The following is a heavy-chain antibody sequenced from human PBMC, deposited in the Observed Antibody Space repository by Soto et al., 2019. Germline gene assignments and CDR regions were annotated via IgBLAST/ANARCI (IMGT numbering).Heavy chain of an antibody. D-gene: IGHD6-6*01. Sequence: QVQLVESGGGVAQPGRSLRLSCSASGFTFSSYGMHWVRQAPGKGLEWVAVIWYDGSNKYYADSVKGRFTISRDNSNNKLYLQMNGVRAEDTALYYCARDGEESILARFYYYMDVWGKGTTVTVSS. CDR1: GFTFSSYG. CDR2: IWYDGSNK. CDR3: ARDGEESILARFYYYMDV. V-gene: IGHV3-33*01. J-gene: IGHJ6*03.